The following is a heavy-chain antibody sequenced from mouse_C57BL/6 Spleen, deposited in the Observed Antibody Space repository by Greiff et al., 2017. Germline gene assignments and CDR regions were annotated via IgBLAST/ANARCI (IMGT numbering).Heavy chain of an antibody. CDR2: IYPGSGST. J-gene: IGHJ3*01. CDR3: ARSGVYYGNPAWFAY. CDR1: GYTFTSYW. Sequence: QVQLQQPGAELVKPGASVKMSCKASGYTFTSYWITWVKQRPGQGLEWIGDIYPGSGSTNYNEKFKSKATLTVDTSSSTAYMQLSSLTSEDSAVYYCARSGVYYGNPAWFAYWGQGTLVTVSA. D-gene: IGHD2-1*01. V-gene: IGHV1-55*01.